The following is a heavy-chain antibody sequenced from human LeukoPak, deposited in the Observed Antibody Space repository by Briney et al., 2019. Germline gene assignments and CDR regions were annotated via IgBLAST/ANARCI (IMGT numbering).Heavy chain of an antibody. V-gene: IGHV3-21*01. J-gene: IGHJ6*02. CDR1: GFTFSSYS. CDR2: ISSSSSYI. CDR3: ARVSAAAGRISYYYYGMDV. Sequence: GGSLRLSCAASGFTFSSYSMNWVRQAPGKGLEWVSSISSSSSYIYYADSVKGRFTISRDNAKDSLYLQMNSLRAEDTAVYYCARVSAAAGRISYYYYGMDVWGQGTTVTVSS. D-gene: IGHD6-13*01.